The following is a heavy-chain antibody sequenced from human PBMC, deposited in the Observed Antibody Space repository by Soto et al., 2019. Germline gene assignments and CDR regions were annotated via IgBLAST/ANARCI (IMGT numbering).Heavy chain of an antibody. D-gene: IGHD2-15*01. CDR1: GFTFSNYA. CDR2: ISYDGSNK. J-gene: IGHJ3*02. V-gene: IGHV3-33*01. Sequence: GSSLRLSCAASGFTFSNYAIHWVRQGPGKGLSCVPVISYDGSNKFYPDSVKGLFTISRDNSKNTLYLQMNSLRAEDTALYYCARESGVRATAVNALDIWGQGTMVTVSS. CDR3: ARESGVRATAVNALDI.